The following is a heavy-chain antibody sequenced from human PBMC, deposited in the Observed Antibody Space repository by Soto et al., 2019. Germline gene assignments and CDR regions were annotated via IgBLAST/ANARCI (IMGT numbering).Heavy chain of an antibody. D-gene: IGHD2-2*01. J-gene: IGHJ5*02. CDR2: ISRDGSNE. CDR1: GFTFSSYG. CDR3: AREYCSSTSCLNWFDP. Sequence: PGGSMRLSCAASGFTFSSYGMHWVRQAPVKGLEWVAIISRDGSNEYYADSVKGRFTISRDNAKNSLYLQMNSLRAEDTAVYYCAREYCSSTSCLNWFDPWGQGTLVTVSS. V-gene: IGHV3-30*03.